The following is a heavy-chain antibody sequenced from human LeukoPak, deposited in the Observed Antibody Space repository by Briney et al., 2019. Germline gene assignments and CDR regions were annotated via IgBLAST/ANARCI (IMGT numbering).Heavy chain of an antibody. J-gene: IGHJ4*02. D-gene: IGHD6-19*01. V-gene: IGHV3-30-3*01. CDR1: GFTFSSYA. CDR3: ARDPTDSSGWSYFDY. Sequence: GGSLRLSCAASGFTFSSYAMHWVRQAPGKGLEWVAVISYDGSNKYYADSVKGRFTISRDNSKNTLYLQMNSLRAEDTAVYYCARDPTDSSGWSYFDYWGQGTLVTVSS. CDR2: ISYDGSNK.